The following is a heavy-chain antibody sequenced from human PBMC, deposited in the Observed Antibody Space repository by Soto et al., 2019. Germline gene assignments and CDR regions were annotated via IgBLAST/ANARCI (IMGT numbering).Heavy chain of an antibody. V-gene: IGHV4-4*07. CDR1: GGSISSYY. Sequence: SETLSLTCTVSGGSISSYYWSWIRQPAGKGLEWIGRIYTSGSTNYNPSLKSRVTMSVGTSKNQFSLKLSSVTAADTAVYYCAREWYSSGWYLNWFDPWGQGTLVTVSS. D-gene: IGHD6-19*01. CDR3: AREWYSSGWYLNWFDP. J-gene: IGHJ5*02. CDR2: IYTSGST.